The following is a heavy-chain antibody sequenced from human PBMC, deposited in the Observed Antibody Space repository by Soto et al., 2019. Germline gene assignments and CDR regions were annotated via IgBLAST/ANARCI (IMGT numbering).Heavy chain of an antibody. CDR2: SRNRVNSHTT. Sequence: EGKLVESGGGLVQPGGSLRLSCAASGYTFSEHYMDWVRQAPGKGLEWVARSRNRVNSHTTEYAASVKGRFTISRDESKSSLYLQMNSLKIEDTAVYYCTRGLLGGAPSYTFHGMDVWGQGTTVTVSS. CDR3: TRGLLGGAPSYTFHGMDV. V-gene: IGHV3-72*01. J-gene: IGHJ6*01. CDR1: GYTFSEHY. D-gene: IGHD1-26*01.